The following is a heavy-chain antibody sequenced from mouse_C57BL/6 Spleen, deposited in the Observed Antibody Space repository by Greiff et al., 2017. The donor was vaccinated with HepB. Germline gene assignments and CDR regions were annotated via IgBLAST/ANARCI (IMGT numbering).Heavy chain of an antibody. CDR2: IYPSDSET. V-gene: IGHV1-61*01. D-gene: IGHD2-5*01. CDR1: GYTFTSYW. CDR3: ARRYSNYVPFDY. J-gene: IGHJ2*01. Sequence: QVQLQQPGAELVRPGSSVKLSCKASGYTFTSYWMDWVKQRPGQGLEWIGNIYPSDSETHYNQKFKDKATLTVDKSSSTAYMQLSSLTSEDSAVYYCARRYSNYVPFDYWGQGTTLTVSS.